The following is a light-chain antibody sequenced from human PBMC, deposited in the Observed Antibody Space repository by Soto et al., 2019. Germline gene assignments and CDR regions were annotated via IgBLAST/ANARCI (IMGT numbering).Light chain of an antibody. CDR3: QQRSNWPLT. CDR1: QSVSSSY. V-gene: IGKV3D-20*02. J-gene: IGKJ4*01. CDR2: GAS. Sequence: EIVLTQSPGTLSLSPGERATLSCRASQSVSSSYLAWYQQKPGQAPRLLMYGASSRATGIPARFSGSGSGTDFTLTISSLEPEDFAVYYCQQRSNWPLTFGGGTKVDIK.